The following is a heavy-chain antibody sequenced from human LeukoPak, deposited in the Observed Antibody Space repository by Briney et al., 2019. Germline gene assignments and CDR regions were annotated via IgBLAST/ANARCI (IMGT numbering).Heavy chain of an antibody. D-gene: IGHD3-10*01. CDR2: INHSGST. V-gene: IGHV4-34*01. CDR3: ARDRNRGDFDY. J-gene: IGHJ4*02. Sequence: SETLSLTCAVYGGSFNGYYWSWIRQPPGKGLEWIGEINHSGSTNYNPSLKSRVTISVDTSKNQFSLKLSSVTAADTAVYYCARDRNRGDFDYWGQGTLVTVSS. CDR1: GGSFNGYY.